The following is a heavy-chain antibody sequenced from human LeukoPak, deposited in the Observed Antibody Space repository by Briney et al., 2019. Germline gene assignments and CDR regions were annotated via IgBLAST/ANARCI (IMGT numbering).Heavy chain of an antibody. D-gene: IGHD6-13*01. V-gene: IGHV3-53*05. CDR3: AKDYRGSSWSYFDY. CDR1: GFIISTNH. CDR2: IYSGGGT. Sequence: GGSLRLSCAASGFIISTNHMTWVRQAPGKGLEWVSIIYSGGGTYYADAVKGRFTISRDNSKNTLYLQMNSLRAEDTAVYYCAKDYRGSSWSYFDYWGQGTLVTVSS. J-gene: IGHJ4*02.